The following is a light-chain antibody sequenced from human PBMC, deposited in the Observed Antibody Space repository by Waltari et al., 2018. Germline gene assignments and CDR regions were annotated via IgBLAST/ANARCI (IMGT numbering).Light chain of an antibody. CDR1: HSISRW. J-gene: IGKJ2*01. CDR2: GLS. Sequence: DIQLTQSPSTLSASVGDRVTITCRASHSISRWLAWYQQNPGKAPKLLIYGLSSLQSGVPSGFIGSVSVTVFTLTICSLQPDDFAIYYCQQYKTYPHTFGRAT. V-gene: IGKV1-5*03. CDR3: QQYKTYPHT.